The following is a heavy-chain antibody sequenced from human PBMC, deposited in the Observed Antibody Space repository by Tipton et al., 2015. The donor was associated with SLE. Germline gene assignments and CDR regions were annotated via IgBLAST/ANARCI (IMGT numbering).Heavy chain of an antibody. V-gene: IGHV4-34*01. Sequence: TLSLTCAVYGGSFSGYYWSWIRQPPGKGLEWIGEINHSGSTNYNPSLKSRVTISVDTSKNQFSLKLSSVTAADTAVYYCARSWNDAPPDLGYWGQGTLVTVSS. CDR3: ARSWNDAPPDLGY. J-gene: IGHJ4*02. D-gene: IGHD1-1*01. CDR1: GGSFSGYY. CDR2: INHSGST.